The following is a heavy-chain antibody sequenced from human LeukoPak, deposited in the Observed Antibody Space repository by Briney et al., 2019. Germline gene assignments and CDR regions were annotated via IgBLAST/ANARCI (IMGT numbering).Heavy chain of an antibody. CDR1: GFTFSNAW. Sequence: GGSLRLSCAASGFTFSNAWMTWVRQAPGKGPEWVGRIKSKRDGGTIDYAAPVKGRFTISRDDSKDTLYLQMNNLKIEDAAVYYCTTVGSAWNFDYWGQGTLVTVSS. CDR3: TTVGSAWNFDY. CDR2: IKSKRDGGTI. J-gene: IGHJ4*02. D-gene: IGHD6-25*01. V-gene: IGHV3-15*01.